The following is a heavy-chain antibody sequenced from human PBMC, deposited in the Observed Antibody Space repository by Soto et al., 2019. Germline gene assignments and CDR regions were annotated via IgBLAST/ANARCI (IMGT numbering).Heavy chain of an antibody. D-gene: IGHD1-26*01. V-gene: IGHV4-34*01. Sequence: SSETLSLTCTVSGGSFSGYYWSWIRQPPGKGLEWIGEINHSGSTNYNPSLKSRVTISVDTSKNQFSLKLSSVTAADTAVYYCGRGWAYSATDYWGQGTLVTVSP. CDR1: GGSFSGYY. CDR2: INHSGST. J-gene: IGHJ4*02. CDR3: GRGWAYSATDY.